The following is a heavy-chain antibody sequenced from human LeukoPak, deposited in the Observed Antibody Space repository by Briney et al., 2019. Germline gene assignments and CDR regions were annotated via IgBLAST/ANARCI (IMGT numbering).Heavy chain of an antibody. Sequence: GGSLRLSCAASGFTFSKYWLHWVRQPPGRGLVWLARINPDDKSTSYADSVKGRFAISIDDAKETLFLQMNSLTAEDTAVYYCLTIVETPIDAFDIWGQGAMVTVSS. CDR3: LTIVETPIDAFDI. V-gene: IGHV3-74*01. J-gene: IGHJ3*02. CDR2: INPDDKST. CDR1: GFTFSKYW. D-gene: IGHD4-23*01.